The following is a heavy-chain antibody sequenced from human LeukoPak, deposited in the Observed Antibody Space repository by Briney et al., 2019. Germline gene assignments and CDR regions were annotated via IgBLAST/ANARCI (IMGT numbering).Heavy chain of an antibody. D-gene: IGHD1-26*01. V-gene: IGHV1-18*04. CDR3: ARRVFQDAGESGSPHGAFDY. J-gene: IGHJ4*02. Sequence: GASVKVSCKASGYTFTGYYMHWVRQAPGQGLEWMGWISAYNGNTNYAQKLQGRVTMTTDTSTSTAYMELRSLRSDDTAVYYCARRVFQDAGESGSPHGAFDYWGQGTLVTVSS. CDR2: ISAYNGNT. CDR1: GYTFTGYY.